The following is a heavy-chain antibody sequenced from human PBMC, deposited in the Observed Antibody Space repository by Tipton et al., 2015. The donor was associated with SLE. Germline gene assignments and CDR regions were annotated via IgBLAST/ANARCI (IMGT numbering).Heavy chain of an antibody. CDR3: ARSLGVPRGGCEFYIDS. J-gene: IGHJ4*02. D-gene: IGHD5-12*01. CDR1: NGSISSYY. Sequence: TLSLTCTVSNGSISSYYWRWIRQPPGKGLELLGYISYGNTKYNPSLRSRLTISVGTSKNQFSLKLNSVTAGDTAVYYCARSLGVPRGGCEFYIDSWGQGTLVTVSS. V-gene: IGHV4-59*01. CDR2: ISYGNT.